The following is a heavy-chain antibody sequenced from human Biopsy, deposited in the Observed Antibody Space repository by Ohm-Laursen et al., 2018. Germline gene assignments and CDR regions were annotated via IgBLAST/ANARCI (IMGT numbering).Heavy chain of an antibody. CDR3: ARDRMTDVFGGPTRTDVFDS. V-gene: IGHV1-2*02. Sequence: ASVKVSCKASGYTFTDYYIHWVRQSPGQGLEWMGWVNPNSGATNSAQKFRDRVTLTRDTSISAVYIDLRRLKSDDAAIYYCARDRMTDVFGGPTRTDVFDSWGQGTPVTVSS. CDR2: VNPNSGAT. D-gene: IGHD3-10*01. J-gene: IGHJ4*02. CDR1: GYTFTDYY.